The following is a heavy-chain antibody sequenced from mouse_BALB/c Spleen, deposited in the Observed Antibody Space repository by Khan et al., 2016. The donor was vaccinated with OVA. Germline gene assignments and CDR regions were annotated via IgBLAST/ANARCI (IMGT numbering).Heavy chain of an antibody. CDR3: AKQPGYYEGSAMDY. Sequence: EVQVVESGGDLVKPGGSLKLSCAASGFTFSSYGMSWVSQTPDKRLEWVAAISSGGSYTYYPDSLKGRFTISRDNAKNTLYLQMSSLESEDTAMDYCAKQPGYYEGSAMDYWGQGTSVTVSS. V-gene: IGHV5-6*01. D-gene: IGHD2-3*01. CDR2: ISSGGSYT. J-gene: IGHJ4*01. CDR1: GFTFSSYG.